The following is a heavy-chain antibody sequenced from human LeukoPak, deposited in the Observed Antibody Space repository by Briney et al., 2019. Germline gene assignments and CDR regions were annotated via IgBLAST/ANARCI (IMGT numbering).Heavy chain of an antibody. J-gene: IGHJ4*02. V-gene: IGHV1-2*02. CDR1: GYTITAYY. CDR2: VNPNSGGT. CDR3: ATAPLNGYNSGWYSFDY. Sequence: ASVKVSCKASGYTITAYYMHWVRQAPGQRLEWMGWVNPNSGGTNYAQKFQDRVTMTRDTSISTAYTELHRLRSDDTAVYYCATAPLNGYNSGWYSFDYWGQGALVTVSS. D-gene: IGHD6-19*01.